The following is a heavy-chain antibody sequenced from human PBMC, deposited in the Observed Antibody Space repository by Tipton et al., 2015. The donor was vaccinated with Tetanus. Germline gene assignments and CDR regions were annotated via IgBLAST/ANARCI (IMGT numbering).Heavy chain of an antibody. D-gene: IGHD1-26*01. J-gene: IGHJ2*01. CDR3: ARGLLLGGATTPWYFDL. CDR2: INHSGST. Sequence: TLSLTCAVYGGSFSGYYWSWIRQPPGKGLEWIGEINHSGSTNYNPSLKSRVTISVDTSKNQFSLKLSSVTAADTAVYYCARGLLLGGATTPWYFDLWGRGPLVTVSS. CDR1: GGSFSGYY. V-gene: IGHV4-34*01.